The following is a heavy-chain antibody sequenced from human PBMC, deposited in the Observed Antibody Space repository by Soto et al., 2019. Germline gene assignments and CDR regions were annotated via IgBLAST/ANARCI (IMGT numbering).Heavy chain of an antibody. J-gene: IGHJ4*02. CDR3: ARELMTTVTYFDY. CDR2: TRNKANSYTT. CDR1: GFTFSDHY. Sequence: GGPLRLSCAASGFTFSDHYMDGVGQAPGKGLEWVGGTRNKANSYTTEYDAPVKGRVTISRDNAKSSLYRQMNRVKAEDTGVYYCARELMTTVTYFDYWGQGALVTVSS. D-gene: IGHD4-17*01. V-gene: IGHV3-72*01.